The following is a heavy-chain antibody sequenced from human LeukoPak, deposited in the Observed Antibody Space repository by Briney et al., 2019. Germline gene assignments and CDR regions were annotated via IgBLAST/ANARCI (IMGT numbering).Heavy chain of an antibody. CDR2: ISGSGGST. J-gene: IGHJ4*02. V-gene: IGHV3-23*01. D-gene: IGHD1-1*01. Sequence: GGSLRLSCAASGFTFSSYAMSWVRQAPGKGLEWVSAISGSGGSTYYADSVKGRFTISRDNSKNTLYLQMNSLRAEDTAVYYCAKDPQLELLHGTLGFDYWGQGTLVTVSS. CDR1: GFTFSSYA. CDR3: AKDPQLELLHGTLGFDY.